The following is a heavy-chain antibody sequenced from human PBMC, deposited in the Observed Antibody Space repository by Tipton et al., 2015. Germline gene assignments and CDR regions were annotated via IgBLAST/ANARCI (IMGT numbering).Heavy chain of an antibody. V-gene: IGHV3-21*01. Sequence: SLRLSCAASGFTFSSYSMNWVRQAPGKGLEWVSSISSGSTYKYYADSVKGRFTISRDNARNSLYLQMNGLRAEDTAMYYCARSSRSSDWREYFKHWGQGTLVTVSS. CDR1: GFTFSSYS. J-gene: IGHJ1*01. CDR2: ISSGSTYK. CDR3: ARSSRSSDWREYFKH. D-gene: IGHD6-19*01.